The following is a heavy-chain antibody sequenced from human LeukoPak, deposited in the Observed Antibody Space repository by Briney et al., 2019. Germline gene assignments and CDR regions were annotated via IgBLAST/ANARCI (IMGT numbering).Heavy chain of an antibody. J-gene: IGHJ4*02. CDR1: GFTFSSYW. Sequence: PGGSLRLSCAASGFTFSSYWMHWVRQAPGKGLVWVSRINSDGSSTSYADSVKGRFTISRDNAKNTLYLQMNSLRAEDTAVYYCARVGLGYCTNGVCSIFDYWGQGTLVTVSS. D-gene: IGHD2-8*01. V-gene: IGHV3-74*01. CDR2: INSDGSST. CDR3: ARVGLGYCTNGVCSIFDY.